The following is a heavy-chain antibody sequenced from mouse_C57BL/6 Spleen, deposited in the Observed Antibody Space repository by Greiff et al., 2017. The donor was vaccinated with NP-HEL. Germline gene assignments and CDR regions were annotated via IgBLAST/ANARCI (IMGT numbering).Heavy chain of an antibody. CDR3: ARNLPIYYDYSYAMDY. J-gene: IGHJ4*01. Sequence: QVQLQQSGPGLVQPSQSLSITCTVSGFSLTSYGVHWVRQSPGKGLEWLGVIWSGGSTDYNAAFISRLSISKDNSKSQVFFKMNSLQADDTAIYYCARNLPIYYDYSYAMDYWGQGTSVTVSS. CDR1: GFSLTSYG. V-gene: IGHV2-2*01. CDR2: IWSGGST. D-gene: IGHD2-4*01.